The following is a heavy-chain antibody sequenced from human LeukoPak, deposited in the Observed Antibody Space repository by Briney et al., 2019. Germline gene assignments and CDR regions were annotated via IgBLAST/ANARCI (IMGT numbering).Heavy chain of an antibody. J-gene: IGHJ4*02. Sequence: GGSLRLSCAASGFIFSTYSMNWVRQAPGKGLEWVSSISSSGRHIYYADSVKGRFTISRDNVRNSLYLQMNSLRAEDTAVYYCARTPGIAVAGTFDYWGQGTLVSVSS. CDR1: GFIFSTYS. CDR3: ARTPGIAVAGTFDY. D-gene: IGHD6-19*01. V-gene: IGHV3-21*04. CDR2: ISSSGRHI.